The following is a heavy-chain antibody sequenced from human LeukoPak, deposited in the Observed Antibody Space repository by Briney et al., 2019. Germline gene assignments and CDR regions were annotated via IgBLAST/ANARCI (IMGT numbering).Heavy chain of an antibody. CDR3: ARDRHGMDV. CDR1: GGSISSGGYP. J-gene: IGHJ6*02. Sequence: PSETLSLTCAVSGGSISSGGYPWSWIRQPPGKGLEWIGYIYHSGSTYYNPSLKSRVTISVDRSKNQFSLKLSSVTAADTAVYYCARDRHGMDVWGQGTTVTVSS. V-gene: IGHV4-30-2*01. CDR2: IYHSGST.